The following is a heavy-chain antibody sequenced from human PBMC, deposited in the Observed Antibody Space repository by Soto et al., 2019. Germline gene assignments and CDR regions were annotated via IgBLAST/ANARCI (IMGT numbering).Heavy chain of an antibody. CDR1: GYTFTSYY. CDR3: ARDHVGGSSSPSYSFDY. Sequence: GASVKVSCKASGYTFTSYYMHWVRQAPGQGLEWMGIINPSGGSTSYAQKFQGRVTMTRDTSTSTVYMELSSLRSEDTAVYYCARDHVGGSSSPSYSFDYWGQGPLVTLSS. D-gene: IGHD6-13*01. CDR2: INPSGGST. V-gene: IGHV1-46*01. J-gene: IGHJ4*02.